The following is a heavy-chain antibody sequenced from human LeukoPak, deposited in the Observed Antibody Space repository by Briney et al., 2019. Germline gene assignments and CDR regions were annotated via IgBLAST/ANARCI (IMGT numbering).Heavy chain of an antibody. CDR2: IYYSGST. CDR3: ARDRSLDYGGNSGNFDY. J-gene: IGHJ4*02. V-gene: IGHV4-30-4*01. Sequence: SETLSLTCTVSGGSISSGDYYWSWIRQPPGKGLEWIGYIYYSGSTYYNPSLKSRVTISVDTSKNQFSLKLSSVTAADTAVYHCARDRSLDYGGNSGNFDYWGQGTPVTVSS. D-gene: IGHD4-23*01. CDR1: GGSISSGDYY.